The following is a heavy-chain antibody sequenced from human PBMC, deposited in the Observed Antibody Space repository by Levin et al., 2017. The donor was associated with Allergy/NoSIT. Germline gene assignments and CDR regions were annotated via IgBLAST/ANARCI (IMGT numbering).Heavy chain of an antibody. V-gene: IGHV4-34*01. CDR2: INHSGST. Sequence: SETLSLTCAVYGGSFSGYYWSWIRQPPGKGLEWIGEINHSGSTNYNPSLKSRVTISVDTSKNQFSLKLSSVTAADTAVYYCARVSNYYGSGKSDYWGQGTLVTVSS. CDR3: ARVSNYYGSGKSDY. J-gene: IGHJ4*02. CDR1: GGSFSGYY. D-gene: IGHD3-10*01.